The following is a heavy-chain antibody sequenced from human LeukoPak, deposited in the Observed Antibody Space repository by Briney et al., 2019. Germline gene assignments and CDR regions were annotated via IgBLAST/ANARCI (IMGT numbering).Heavy chain of an antibody. CDR2: ISHEGTNT. D-gene: IGHD1-1*01. Sequence: GRALRLSCAASGFIFDTFGMHWVRQSPGKGLEWVAFISHEGTNTYYADSVKGRFTISRDSAKKSLYLQMNSLRAEDTGVYYCAREILEPGKTHEYWGQGTLVTVSS. CDR1: GFIFDTFG. J-gene: IGHJ4*02. CDR3: AREILEPGKTHEY. V-gene: IGHV3-30*03.